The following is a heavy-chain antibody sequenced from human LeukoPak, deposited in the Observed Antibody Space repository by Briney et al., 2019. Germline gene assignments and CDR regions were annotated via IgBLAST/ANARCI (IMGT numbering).Heavy chain of an antibody. CDR3: ARDRAKYCSSTSCRRYYYYGMDV. CDR2: MNPNSGNT. V-gene: IGHV1-8*01. J-gene: IGHJ6*02. Sequence: ASVKVSCKASGYTFTSYDINWVRQATGQGLEWMGWMNPNSGNTGYAQKFQGRVTMTRNTSISTAYMELSSLRSEDTAVYYCARDRAKYCSSTSCRRYYYYGMDVWGQGTTVTVSS. CDR1: GYTFTSYD. D-gene: IGHD2-2*01.